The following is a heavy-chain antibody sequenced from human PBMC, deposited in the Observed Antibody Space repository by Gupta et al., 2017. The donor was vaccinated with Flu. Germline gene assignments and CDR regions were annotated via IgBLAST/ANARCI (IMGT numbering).Heavy chain of an antibody. V-gene: IGHV4-39*01. D-gene: IGHD6-19*01. CDR1: GASIPSSNFY. J-gene: IGHJ2*01. CDR3: ARSPVAIRRYWYFDL. Sequence: QLQLQESDPGLVKPSETLSLTCDVSGASIPSSNFYWGWIRQPPGKGLEWIGHAYYSGSTYYNPSLKSRVAMSVDTSKNQFSLKLTSVTATDTAVYYCARSPVAIRRYWYFDLWDRGTLVTVSS. CDR2: AYYSGST.